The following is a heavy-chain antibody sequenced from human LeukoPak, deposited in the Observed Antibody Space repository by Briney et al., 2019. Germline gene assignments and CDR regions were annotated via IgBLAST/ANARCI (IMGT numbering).Heavy chain of an antibody. V-gene: IGHV3-15*07. CDR1: GFTFSNAW. CDR2: IKSKTDGGTT. D-gene: IGHD2-21*01. Sequence: GGSLRLSCAASGFTFSNAWMNWVRQAAGKGLEWVGRIKSKTDGGTTDYAAPVKGRFTISRDDSKNTLYLQMNSLKTEDTAVYYCTTDYIPSPAFDIWGQGTMVTVSS. CDR3: TTDYIPSPAFDI. J-gene: IGHJ3*02.